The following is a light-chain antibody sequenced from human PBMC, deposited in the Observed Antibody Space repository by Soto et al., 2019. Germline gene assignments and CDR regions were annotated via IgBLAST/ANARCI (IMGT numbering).Light chain of an antibody. V-gene: IGLV1-47*01. J-gene: IGLJ3*02. CDR1: SSNIGTNY. CDR3: AAWDDSLGGPV. CDR2: DSN. Sequence: QSVLTQPPSASGTPGQRVTISCSGSSSNIGTNYVSWYHHLPGSAPKLLIYDSNKRPSGVPDRFSGSKSGTAASLAISGLRSEDEADYFCAAWDDSLGGPVFGGGTKLTVL.